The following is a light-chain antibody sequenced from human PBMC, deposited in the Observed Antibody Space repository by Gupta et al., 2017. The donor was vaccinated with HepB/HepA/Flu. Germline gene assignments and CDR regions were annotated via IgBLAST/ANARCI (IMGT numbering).Light chain of an antibody. CDR3: QVWDSSRDRV. J-gene: IGLJ3*02. Sequence: SYVLTQPPSVSVAPGKTARITCGGNKIGSKSVHWYQQKSGQAPVLVVYDDSDRPSGIPERFSGSNSGNTATLTISSVEAGDEADYYCQVWDSSRDRVFGGGTKMTVL. CDR2: DDS. CDR1: KIGSKS. V-gene: IGLV3-21*03.